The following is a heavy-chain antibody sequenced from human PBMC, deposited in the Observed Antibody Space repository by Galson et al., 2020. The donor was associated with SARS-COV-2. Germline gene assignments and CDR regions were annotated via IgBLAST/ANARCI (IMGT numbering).Heavy chain of an antibody. V-gene: IGHV4-34*01. D-gene: IGHD2-2*01. CDR3: ARGTRGVPGKKLQGKYCSSTSCYANPSNYYMDV. CDR2: INHSGST. J-gene: IGHJ6*03. Sequence: SETLSLTCDVYGGSFRGYYWSWIRQPPGKGLEWIGQINHSGSTNYNSSLKSRVTISVDTSKNQFSLKLSSVTAADTAVYYCARGTRGVPGKKLQGKYCSSTSCYANPSNYYMDVWGKGTTVTVSS. CDR1: GGSFRGYY.